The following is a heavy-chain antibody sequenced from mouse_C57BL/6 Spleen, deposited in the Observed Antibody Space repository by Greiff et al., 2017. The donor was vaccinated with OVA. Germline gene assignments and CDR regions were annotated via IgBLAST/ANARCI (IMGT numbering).Heavy chain of an antibody. Sequence: QLQQSGPELVKPGASVKISCKASGYSFTSYYIHWVKQRPGQGLEWIGWIYPGSGNTKYNEKFKGKATLTADTSSSTAYMQLSSLTSEDSAVYYCARDYYYGSSLFAYWGQGTLVTVSA. CDR2: IYPGSGNT. CDR3: ARDYYYGSSLFAY. CDR1: GYSFTSYY. D-gene: IGHD1-1*01. J-gene: IGHJ3*01. V-gene: IGHV1-66*01.